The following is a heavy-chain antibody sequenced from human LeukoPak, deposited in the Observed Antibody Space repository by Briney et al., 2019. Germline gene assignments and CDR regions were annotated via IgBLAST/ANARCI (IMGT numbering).Heavy chain of an antibody. CDR2: ISDSSSSI. CDR1: GFTFSTYG. Sequence: GGSLRLSCAASGFTFSTYGMNWVRQAPGEGLEWVSSISDSSSSIFYADSVKGRFTISRDNAKNSLYLQMNSLRAEDTAVYYCARGTQYSSSRDWFDPWGQGTLVTVSS. D-gene: IGHD6-13*01. CDR3: ARGTQYSSSRDWFDP. J-gene: IGHJ5*02. V-gene: IGHV3-21*01.